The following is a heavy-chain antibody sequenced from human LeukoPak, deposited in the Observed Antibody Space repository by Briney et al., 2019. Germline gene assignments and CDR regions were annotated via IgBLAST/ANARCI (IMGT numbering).Heavy chain of an antibody. CDR2: ISAYNGNT. CDR1: GYTFTIYG. V-gene: IGHV1-18*01. D-gene: IGHD3-16*02. Sequence: ASVKVSFRASGYTFTIYGISWVRQAPGQGLEGVGWISAYNGNTNYAQKLQGRVTITTDTSTHTAYMELRSLRSDDTAVYYCARARTEGMRTYVWGSYPYNWFDTWGQGTLVTVSS. CDR3: ARARTEGMRTYVWGSYPYNWFDT. J-gene: IGHJ5*02.